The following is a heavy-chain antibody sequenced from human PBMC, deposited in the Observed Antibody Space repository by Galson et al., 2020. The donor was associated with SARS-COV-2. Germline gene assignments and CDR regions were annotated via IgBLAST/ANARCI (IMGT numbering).Heavy chain of an antibody. V-gene: IGHV5-51*01. CDR2: IYPGGSDT. J-gene: IGHJ2*01. D-gene: IGHD6-19*01. CDR1: GNNFTRHW. CDR3: ASTGSGWSELYFDL. Sequence: GESLEIFCKGSGNNFTRHWIGWVRPVPGKGPEWVGIIYPGGSDTRYSPSLQGQVTISADKSINTAYLQWISLKASDPAMYYCASTGSGWSELYFDLWGRGTLVTVSS.